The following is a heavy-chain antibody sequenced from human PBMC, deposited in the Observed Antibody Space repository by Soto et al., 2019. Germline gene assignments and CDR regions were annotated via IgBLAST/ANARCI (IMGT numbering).Heavy chain of an antibody. Sequence: GGSLRLSCAASGFTVSSNYMSWVRQAPGKGLEWVSVIYSGGSTYYADSVKGRFTISRDNSKNTLYLQMNSLRAEDTAVYYCAVSGSGYYPDYWGQGTLVTVSS. CDR2: IYSGGST. CDR3: AVSGSGYYPDY. CDR1: GFTVSSNY. V-gene: IGHV3-53*01. J-gene: IGHJ4*02. D-gene: IGHD3-22*01.